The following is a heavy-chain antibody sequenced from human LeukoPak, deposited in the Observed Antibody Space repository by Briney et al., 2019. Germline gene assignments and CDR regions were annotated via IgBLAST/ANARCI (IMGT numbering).Heavy chain of an antibody. V-gene: IGHV4-38-2*02. CDR1: GYSISSGYY. D-gene: IGHD5-18*01. CDR3: ARVGKGGYSYGLYYYYYYMDV. CDR2: IYHSGST. J-gene: IGHJ6*03. Sequence: PSETLSPTCTVSGYSISSGYYWGWIRQPPGKGLEWIGSIYHSGSTYYNPSPKSRVTISVDTSKNQFSLKLSSVTAADTAVYYCARVGKGGYSYGLYYYYYYMDVWGKGTTVTVSS.